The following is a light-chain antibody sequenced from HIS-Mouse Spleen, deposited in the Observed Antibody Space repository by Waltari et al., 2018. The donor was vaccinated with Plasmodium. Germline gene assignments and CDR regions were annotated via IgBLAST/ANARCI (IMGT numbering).Light chain of an antibody. Sequence: EIVMTQSPATLSVSPGERATLSCRASQRVSTNLAWYQQKPGQAPRLLTYGASTRATGIPARLSGSGSGTEFTLTISSLQSEDFAVYYCQQYNNWSFTFGPGTKVDIK. J-gene: IGKJ3*01. CDR3: QQYNNWSFT. V-gene: IGKV3-15*01. CDR2: GAS. CDR1: QRVSTN.